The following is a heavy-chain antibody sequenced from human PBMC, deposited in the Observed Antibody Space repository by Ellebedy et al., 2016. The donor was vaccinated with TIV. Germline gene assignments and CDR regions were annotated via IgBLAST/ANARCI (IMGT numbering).Heavy chain of an antibody. D-gene: IGHD2-21*02. V-gene: IGHV3-23*01. Sequence: GGSLRLSXVGSGLSLSNSGMSWVRQAPGKGLEWVSSISASGAHTYYGDAVKGRFTISRDHSMNTLYLQMNSLRAEDTALYYCAKDIRYCGGDCYEVDFFYGMHVWGQGTTVTVSS. CDR2: ISASGAHT. CDR3: AKDIRYCGGDCYEVDFFYGMHV. J-gene: IGHJ6*02. CDR1: GLSLSNSG.